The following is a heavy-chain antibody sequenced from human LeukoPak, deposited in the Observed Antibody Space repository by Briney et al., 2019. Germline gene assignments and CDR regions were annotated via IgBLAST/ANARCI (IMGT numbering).Heavy chain of an antibody. CDR2: IHYSGST. CDR3: AKSNGYGLVDI. CDR1: GDSVSSYY. J-gene: IGHJ3*02. Sequence: SETPSLTCSVSGDSVSSYYWTWIRLSPGKGLEWVGNIHYSGSTRYNPSLKSRLIISIETSKNQFSLNLSSVTAADTAVYYCAKSNGYGLVDIWGQGTMVTVSS. V-gene: IGHV4-59*02. D-gene: IGHD3-10*01.